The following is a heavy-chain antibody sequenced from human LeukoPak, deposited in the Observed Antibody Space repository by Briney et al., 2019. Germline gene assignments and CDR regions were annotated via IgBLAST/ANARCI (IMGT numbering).Heavy chain of an antibody. CDR3: ARCPRWAHFDY. Sequence: PGGSLRLSCAGSGFTFSSYEMNWVRQAPGKGLEWVSYISSSGRAIYYADSVKRRFTVSRDNAKNSLYLQMNSLRAEDTAVYYCARCPRWAHFDYWGQGTLVTVSS. CDR1: GFTFSSYE. V-gene: IGHV3-48*03. J-gene: IGHJ4*02. CDR2: ISSSGRAI. D-gene: IGHD4-23*01.